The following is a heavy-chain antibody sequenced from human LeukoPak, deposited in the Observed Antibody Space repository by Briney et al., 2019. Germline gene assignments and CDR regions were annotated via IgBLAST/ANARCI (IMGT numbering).Heavy chain of an antibody. J-gene: IGHJ6*02. V-gene: IGHV1-8*01. CDR1: GYTFTSYD. CDR2: MNPNSGNT. Sequence: GASVKVSCKASGYTFTSYDINWVRQATGQGLEWMGWMNPNSGNTGYAQKSQGRVTMTRNTSISTAYMELSSLRSEDTAVYYCARELRSTYYYYYGMDVWGQGTTVTVSS. D-gene: IGHD5/OR15-5a*01. CDR3: ARELRSTYYYYYGMDV.